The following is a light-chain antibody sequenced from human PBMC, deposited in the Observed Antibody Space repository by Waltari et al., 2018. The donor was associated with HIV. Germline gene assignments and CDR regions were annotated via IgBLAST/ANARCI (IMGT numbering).Light chain of an antibody. V-gene: IGLV1-44*01. CDR3: AAWDDSLSAWV. CDR1: SSNIGRNT. CDR2: SNN. J-gene: IGLJ3*02. Sequence: QSVLTQPPSASGTPGQRVTISCSGSSSNIGRNTVNWFQQLPGTAPKLLIDSNNQRPSGVPDRLAGSKSDTSASLAISGLQSEDEADYYCAAWDDSLSAWVFGGGTKLAVL.